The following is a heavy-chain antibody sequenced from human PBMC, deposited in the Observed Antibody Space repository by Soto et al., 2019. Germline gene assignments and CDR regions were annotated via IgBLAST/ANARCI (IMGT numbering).Heavy chain of an antibody. V-gene: IGHV4-34*01. D-gene: IGHD3-10*01. J-gene: IGHJ4*02. CDR1: GGSFSGYY. Sequence: QVQLQQWGAGLLKPSETLSLTCAVYGGSFSGYYWSWIRQPPGKGLGWIGEINHSGSTNYNPSLKSRVTISVDTSKNQFSLKLSSVTAADTAVYYCARGQRVVKFDYWGQGTLVTVSS. CDR2: INHSGST. CDR3: ARGQRVVKFDY.